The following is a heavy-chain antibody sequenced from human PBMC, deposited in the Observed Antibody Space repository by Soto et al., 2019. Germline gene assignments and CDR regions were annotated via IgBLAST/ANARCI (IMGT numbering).Heavy chain of an antibody. CDR2: ISYDGSNK. Sequence: PGGSLRLSCAASGFTFSSYAMHWVRQAPGKGLEWVAVISYDGSNKYYADSVKGRFTISRDNSKNTLYLQMNSLRAEDTAVYYCARARSEMAIRALYYGMDVWGQGTTVTVSS. J-gene: IGHJ6*02. V-gene: IGHV3-30-3*01. CDR3: ARARSEMAIRALYYGMDV. CDR1: GFTFSSYA. D-gene: IGHD2-21*01.